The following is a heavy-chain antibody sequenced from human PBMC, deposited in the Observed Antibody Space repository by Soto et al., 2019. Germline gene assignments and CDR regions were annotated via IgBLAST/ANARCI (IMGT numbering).Heavy chain of an antibody. J-gene: IGHJ5*02. CDR1: GAALNSGSYY. V-gene: IGHV4-31*03. CDR2: IYVTGAV. Sequence: SETLSLTCSVSGAALNSGSYYWSWIRHVPGKGLEWIGHIYVTGAVDYNPSLRDRITISQDTSERQFSLNLRLVTAADTAVYYCARLRIATNNYKWFDPWGQGTLLTV. CDR3: ARLRIATNNYKWFDP. D-gene: IGHD2-21*01.